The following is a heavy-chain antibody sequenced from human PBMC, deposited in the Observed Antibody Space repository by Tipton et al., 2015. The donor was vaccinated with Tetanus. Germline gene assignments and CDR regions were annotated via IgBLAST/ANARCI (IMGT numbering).Heavy chain of an antibody. D-gene: IGHD2-8*01. CDR2: IYPGDSDT. Sequence: VQLVQSGGEVKKPGESLKISCKGSGYIFNNYWIGWVRQKPGKGLEWMGIIYPGDSDTRYSPSFQGQVTISVDKPSNTAYLQWSSLKASDTSMFYCARAHCTDGVCNFDFWGQGALVTVAS. J-gene: IGHJ4*02. CDR3: ARAHCTDGVCNFDF. V-gene: IGHV5-51*01. CDR1: GYIFNNYW.